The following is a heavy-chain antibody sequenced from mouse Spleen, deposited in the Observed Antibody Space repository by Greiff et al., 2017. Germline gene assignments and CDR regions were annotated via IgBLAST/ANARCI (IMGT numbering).Heavy chain of an antibody. CDR3: AKKDYGNYGGFAY. Sequence: QVQLQQPGAELVMPGASVKLSCKASGYTFTSYWMHWVKQRPGQGLEWIGEIDPSDSYTNYNQKFKGKATLTVDKSSSTAYMQLSSLTSEDSAVYYCAKKDYGNYGGFAYWGQGTLVTVSA. D-gene: IGHD2-1*01. V-gene: IGHV1-69*01. CDR2: IDPSDSYT. J-gene: IGHJ3*01. CDR1: GYTFTSYW.